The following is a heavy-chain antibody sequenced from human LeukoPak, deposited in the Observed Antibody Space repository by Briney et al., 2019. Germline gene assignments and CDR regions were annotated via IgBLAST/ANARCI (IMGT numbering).Heavy chain of an antibody. CDR2: IHNGGST. D-gene: IGHD1-26*01. Sequence: AGGSLRLSCVASGFTVSTNHMNWVRQAPGRGLEWVSVIHNGGSTYYADSVKGRFTISRDNSKNTLYLQLNSLRVEDTAVYYCATSIVGFTYDEHFQHWGQGTLVTVSS. CDR3: ATSIVGFTYDEHFQH. J-gene: IGHJ1*01. V-gene: IGHV3-53*01. CDR1: GFTVSTNH.